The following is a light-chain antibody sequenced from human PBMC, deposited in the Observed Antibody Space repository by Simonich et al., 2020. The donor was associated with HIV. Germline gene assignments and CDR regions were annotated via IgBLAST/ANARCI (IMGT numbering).Light chain of an antibody. V-gene: IGKV3-15*01. CDR2: GAS. CDR3: QQYDTWWT. CDR1: QSISSN. J-gene: IGKJ1*01. Sequence: GERATLSCRASQSISSNLAWYQQKPGQAPSLLIYGASTRATGFPARFSGSGSGTEFTLTISSLQSEDFAVYYCQQYDTWWTFGQGTKVEIK.